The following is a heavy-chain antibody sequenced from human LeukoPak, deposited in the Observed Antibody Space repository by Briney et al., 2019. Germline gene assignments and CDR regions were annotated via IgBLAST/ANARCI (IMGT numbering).Heavy chain of an antibody. J-gene: IGHJ6*03. V-gene: IGHV1-8*03. D-gene: IGHD6-13*01. CDR2: MNPNSGNT. Sequence: ASVKVSCKASGYTFTSYDINWVRQVTGQGLEWMGWMNPNSGNTGYAQKFQGRVTITRNTSISTAYMELSSLRSEDTAVYYCARGGYSSSWYGGYYYYYYMDVWGKGTTVTVSS. CDR1: GYTFTSYD. CDR3: ARGGYSSSWYGGYYYYYYMDV.